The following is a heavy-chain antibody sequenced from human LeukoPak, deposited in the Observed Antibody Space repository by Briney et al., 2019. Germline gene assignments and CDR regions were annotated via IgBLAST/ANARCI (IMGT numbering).Heavy chain of an antibody. J-gene: IGHJ4*02. CDR2: IKQVGSKK. CDR3: TRVGYIDEGIDY. D-gene: IGHD5-24*01. CDR1: GFPFSSYW. Sequence: QTGGSLRLSCVASGFPFSSYWMTWVRQAPGKGLEWVANIKQVGSKKSYVDSVKGRFTISRDNAKNSLYLQMNSLRAEDTAIYYCTRVGYIDEGIDYWGQGTLVTVSS. V-gene: IGHV3-7*04.